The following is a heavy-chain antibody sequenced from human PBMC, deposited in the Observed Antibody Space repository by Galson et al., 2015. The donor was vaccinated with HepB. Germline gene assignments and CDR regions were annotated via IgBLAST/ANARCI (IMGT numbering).Heavy chain of an antibody. J-gene: IGHJ6*02. CDR3: ARQGVVKIPSYYGMDV. CDR2: IYYSGST. D-gene: IGHD3-3*01. Sequence: SETLSLTCTVSGGSISSSSYYWGWIRQPPGKGLEWIGSIYYSGSTYYNPSLKSRVTISVDTSKNQFSLKLSSVTAADTAVYYCARQGVVKIPSYYGMDVWGQGTMVTVSS. CDR1: GGSISSSSYY. V-gene: IGHV4-39*01.